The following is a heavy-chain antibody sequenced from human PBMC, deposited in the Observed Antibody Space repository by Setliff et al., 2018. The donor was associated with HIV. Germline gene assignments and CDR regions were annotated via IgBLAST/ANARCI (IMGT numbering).Heavy chain of an antibody. Sequence: SETLSLTCAFYGESSNDYYWNWIRQPPGKGLEWIGEIFKSGDTGYNPSLRSRVTMSLDGSKNQLSLTLTSVTAADTALYYCAKSRWLARNGDAFDVWGQGTMVTVSS. CDR1: GESSNDYY. CDR2: IFKSGDT. CDR3: AKSRWLARNGDAFDV. D-gene: IGHD6-19*01. J-gene: IGHJ3*01. V-gene: IGHV4-34*10.